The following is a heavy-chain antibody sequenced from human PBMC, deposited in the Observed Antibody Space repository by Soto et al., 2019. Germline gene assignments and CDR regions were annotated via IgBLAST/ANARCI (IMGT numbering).Heavy chain of an antibody. CDR3: ARDLPPTTVTNEGGAEYFQH. Sequence: QVQLVQSGAEVKKPGASVKVSCKASGYTFTSYYMHGVRQAPGQGLEWMGIINPSGGRTSYAQKFQGRVTMTRDTSTSTVYMELSSLRSEDTAVYYCARDLPPTTVTNEGGAEYFQHWGQGTLVTVSS. CDR1: GYTFTSYY. J-gene: IGHJ1*01. CDR2: INPSGGRT. V-gene: IGHV1-46*03. D-gene: IGHD4-17*01.